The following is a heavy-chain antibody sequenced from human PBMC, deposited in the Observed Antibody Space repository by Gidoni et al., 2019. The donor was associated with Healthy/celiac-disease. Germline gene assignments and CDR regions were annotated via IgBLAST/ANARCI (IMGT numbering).Heavy chain of an antibody. V-gene: IGHV4-34*01. D-gene: IGHD6-19*01. J-gene: IGHJ1*01. Sequence: QVQLQQWGAGLLKPSETLSLTCAVYGGSFSGYYWSWIRQPPGKGLGWIGEINHSGSTNYNPSLKSRVTISVDTSKNQFSLKLSSVTAADTAVYYCARGGGSSGWYRGYFQHWGQGTLVTVSS. CDR1: GGSFSGYY. CDR3: ARGGGSSGWYRGYFQH. CDR2: INHSGST.